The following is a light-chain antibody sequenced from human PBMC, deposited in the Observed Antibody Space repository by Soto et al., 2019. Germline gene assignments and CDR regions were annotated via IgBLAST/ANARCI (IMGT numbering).Light chain of an antibody. CDR2: TSS. CDR1: QSISNY. CDR3: QQSTDIPRT. J-gene: IGKJ1*01. V-gene: IGKV1-39*01. Sequence: DIQMTQSPSSLSASVGDRVTITCRARQSISNYLNWYQQRPGKAPKLLIYTSSNLQTGVPSRFSGSGSGTDFTLTISSLQPEDFATYYCQQSTDIPRTFGQGTKVEIK.